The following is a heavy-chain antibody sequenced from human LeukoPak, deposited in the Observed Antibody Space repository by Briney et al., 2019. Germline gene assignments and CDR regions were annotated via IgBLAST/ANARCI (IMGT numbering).Heavy chain of an antibody. CDR1: GGSITGYY. J-gene: IGHJ5*02. D-gene: IGHD2/OR15-2a*01. Sequence: SETLSLTCTVSGGSITGYYWSWIRQPPGKGLEWVGYIFSSGSTNYNPSLKSRVTISLDTSKSQFSLKLISVTATDTAVYYCARLTKFLTTYYPTPWGQGTLVTVSS. CDR3: ARLTKFLTTYYPTP. V-gene: IGHV4-59*08. CDR2: IFSSGST.